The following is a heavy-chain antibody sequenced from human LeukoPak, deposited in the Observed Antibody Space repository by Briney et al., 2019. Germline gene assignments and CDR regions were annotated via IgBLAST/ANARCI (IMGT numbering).Heavy chain of an antibody. CDR3: ARVRYSGTDFDY. Sequence: PGRSLRLSCAASGLTFSSYWMHWVRQAAGKGPVWVSRINTDSSSTSYADSVKGRFTISRDNAAKNTLYLQMNSLRAEDTAVYYCARVRYSGTDFDYWGQGTLITVSS. CDR1: GLTFSSYW. D-gene: IGHD1-26*01. CDR2: INTDSSST. J-gene: IGHJ4*02. V-gene: IGHV3-74*01.